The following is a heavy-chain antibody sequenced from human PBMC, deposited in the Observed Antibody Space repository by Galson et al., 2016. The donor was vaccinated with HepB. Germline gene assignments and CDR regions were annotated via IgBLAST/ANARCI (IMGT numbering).Heavy chain of an antibody. Sequence: SLRLSCAASGFTFSRYGMHWVRQAPGKGLQWVAVISYDGINKYYADSVKGRFAISRDNSKNTLYLQMSSLRAEDTAVYYCLPQITMIEAPATTNWFDPWGQGTLVTVSS. D-gene: IGHD3-22*01. V-gene: IGHV3-30*19. CDR1: GFTFSRYG. CDR2: ISYDGINK. CDR3: LPQITMIEAPATTNWFDP. J-gene: IGHJ5*02.